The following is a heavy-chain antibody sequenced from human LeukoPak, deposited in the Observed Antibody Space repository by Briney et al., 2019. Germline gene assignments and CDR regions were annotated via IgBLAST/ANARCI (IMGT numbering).Heavy chain of an antibody. CDR3: ARSAFGNPWFDP. CDR2: IYYSGNT. D-gene: IGHD3-16*01. V-gene: IGHV4-59*01. CDR1: GGSISSYY. J-gene: IGHJ5*02. Sequence: SETLSLTCTVSGGSISSYYWSWIRQPPGKGLEWIGYIYYSGNTNYNPSLKSRVTISVDSSKDQFSLKLSSLTAADTAVYYCARSAFGNPWFDPWGQGTLVTVSS.